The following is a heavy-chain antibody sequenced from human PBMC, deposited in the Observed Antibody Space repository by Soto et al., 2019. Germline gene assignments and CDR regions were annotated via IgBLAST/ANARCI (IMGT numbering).Heavy chain of an antibody. CDR1: GFTFNNYA. D-gene: IGHD1-26*01. V-gene: IGHV3-23*01. Sequence: EVQLLESGGGLVQPGGSLRLSCAASGFTFNNYAISWVRQAPGKGLEWVSTITGSGDSAYYADSVKGRFIISRDNSKNTLYMQMHSLGAEDSAIYYCANGRGTNYYYHMDVWGGGTTVTVSS. CDR3: ANGRGTNYYYHMDV. CDR2: ITGSGDSA. J-gene: IGHJ6*03.